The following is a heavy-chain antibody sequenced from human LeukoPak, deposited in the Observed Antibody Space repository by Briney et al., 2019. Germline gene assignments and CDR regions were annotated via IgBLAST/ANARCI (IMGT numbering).Heavy chain of an antibody. J-gene: IGHJ4*02. V-gene: IGHV4-39*07. CDR3: ARGNPSPSSIADIVVVPAAIVGSYFDY. D-gene: IGHD2-2*02. CDR1: GGSISSSSYY. CDR2: IYYSGST. Sequence: SETLSLTCTVSGGSISSSSYYWGWIRQPPGKGLEWIGSIYYSGSTNYNPSLKSQVTISVDTSKNQFSLKLSSVTAADTAVYYCARGNPSPSSIADIVVVPAAIVGSYFDYWGQGTLVTVSS.